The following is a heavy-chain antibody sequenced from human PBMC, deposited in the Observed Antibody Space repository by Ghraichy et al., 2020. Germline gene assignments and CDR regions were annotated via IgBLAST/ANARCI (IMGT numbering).Heavy chain of an antibody. CDR2: IQSNFVT. CDR3: AKWLRSGFYVVDY. CDR1: GFTFSNYG. V-gene: IGHV3-23*03. J-gene: IGHJ4*02. Sequence: GGSLRLSCAAAGFTFSNYGLSWVRQTPGKGLEWVSLIQSNFVTFYSDSVKGRFTISRDNSKETLYLQMNTLRVEDTAIYYCAKWLRSGFYVVDYWGQGTLVTVSS. D-gene: IGHD3-3*01.